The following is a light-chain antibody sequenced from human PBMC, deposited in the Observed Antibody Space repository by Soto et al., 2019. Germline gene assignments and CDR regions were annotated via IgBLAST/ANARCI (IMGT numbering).Light chain of an antibody. Sequence: NFMLTQPHSVSESPGKTVTISCTRSSGSIASNYVQWYQQRPGSAPTPVIYEDNERPSGVPDRFSGSIDSSSNSASLTISGLKTDDEADYYCSSYTSSSTLVVFGGGTKLTVL. CDR2: EDN. CDR3: SSYTSSSTLVV. CDR1: SGSIASNY. J-gene: IGLJ3*02. V-gene: IGLV6-57*04.